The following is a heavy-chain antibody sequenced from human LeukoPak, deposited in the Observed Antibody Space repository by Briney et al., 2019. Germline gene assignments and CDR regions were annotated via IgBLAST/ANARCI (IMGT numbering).Heavy chain of an antibody. CDR2: MSPNSGST. V-gene: IGHV1-8*01. CDR3: ARDQSRGYGFDY. D-gene: IGHD5-12*01. Sequence: GASVKVSCKASGYSFSNNDINWVRQTTGQGLEWMGWMSPNSGSTGYAQKFQGRITMTKNTSISTAYMELSSLRSEDTAVYYCARDQSRGYGFDYWGQGTLVTVSS. CDR1: GYSFSNND. J-gene: IGHJ4*02.